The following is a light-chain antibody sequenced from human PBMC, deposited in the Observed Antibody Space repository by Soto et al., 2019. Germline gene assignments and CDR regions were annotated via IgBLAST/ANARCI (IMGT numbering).Light chain of an antibody. CDR2: DAS. CDR1: QSISSW. J-gene: IGKJ1*01. V-gene: IGKV1-5*01. Sequence: IPMSPSPSSLSASVGDRVTITCRASQSISSWLAWYQQKPGKAPKLLIYDASSLESGVPSRFSGSGSGTEFTLTISSLQPDDFATYYCQQYNSYSRAFGQG. CDR3: QQYNSYSRA.